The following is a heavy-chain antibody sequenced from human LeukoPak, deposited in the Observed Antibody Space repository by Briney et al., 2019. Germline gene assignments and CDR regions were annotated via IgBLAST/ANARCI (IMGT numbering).Heavy chain of an antibody. J-gene: IGHJ4*02. D-gene: IGHD2-15*01. Sequence: GGSLTLSCAASGFTYSSYEMNWVRQAAGKGLEWVSYLSSSGSTIYYADSVKGRFTSSRDNAKSSRYRQMNSLRAEDTAVYYCARAGVGCSGGSCDSEAYFDYWGQGTLVTVSS. CDR3: ARAGVGCSGGSCDSEAYFDY. CDR2: LSSSGSTI. CDR1: GFTYSSYE. V-gene: IGHV3-48*03.